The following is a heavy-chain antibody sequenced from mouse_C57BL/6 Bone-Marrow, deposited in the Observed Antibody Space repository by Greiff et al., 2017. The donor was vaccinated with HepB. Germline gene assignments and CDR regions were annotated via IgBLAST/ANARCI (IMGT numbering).Heavy chain of an antibody. CDR2: IYPRSGNT. Sequence: QVQLQQSGAELARPGASVKLSCKASGYTFTSYGISWVKQRTGQGLEWIGEIYPRSGNTYYNEKFKGKATLTADKSSSTAYMELRSLTSEDSSVCFSARGHGSSYGNYWGQGTTLTVSS. CDR3: ARGHGSSYGNY. J-gene: IGHJ2*01. CDR1: GYTFTSYG. D-gene: IGHD1-1*01. V-gene: IGHV1-81*01.